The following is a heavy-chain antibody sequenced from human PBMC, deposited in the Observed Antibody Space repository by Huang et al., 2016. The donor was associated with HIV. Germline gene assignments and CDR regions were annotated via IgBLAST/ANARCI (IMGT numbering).Heavy chain of an antibody. Sequence: QVQLVQSGAEVKKPGSSVKVSCKASGGTFSSYAISWVRQAPGQGLEWMGGIIPIVCTANYAQKFQGRVTITADESTSTAYMELSSLRSEDTAVYYCARVESRRYYDSSGYYYWGQGTLVTVSS. CDR1: GGTFSSYA. J-gene: IGHJ4*02. V-gene: IGHV1-69*01. D-gene: IGHD3-22*01. CDR2: IIPIVCTA. CDR3: ARVESRRYYDSSGYYY.